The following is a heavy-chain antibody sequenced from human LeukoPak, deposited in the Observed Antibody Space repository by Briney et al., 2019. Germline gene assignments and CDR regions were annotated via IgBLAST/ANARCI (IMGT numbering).Heavy chain of an antibody. Sequence: VKTGGSLRLSCAASGFTFSDYYMSWIRQAPGKGLEWVSYISSSGSTIYYADSVKGRFTISRDNAENSLYLQMNSLRAEDTAVYYCARDSSSTSQLDYWGQGTLVTVSS. CDR3: ARDSSSTSQLDY. CDR1: GFTFSDYY. J-gene: IGHJ4*02. V-gene: IGHV3-11*01. CDR2: ISSSGSTI. D-gene: IGHD2-2*01.